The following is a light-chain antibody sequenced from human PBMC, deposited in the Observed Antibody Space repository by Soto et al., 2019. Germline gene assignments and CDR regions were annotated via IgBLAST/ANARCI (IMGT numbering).Light chain of an antibody. Sequence: QSALTHPASVPGSPGQSITISCTGTSGDIGSYNRVSWYQQHPGKAPKLIIYEVTDRPSGVSNRFSGSKSGNTASLTISGLQAEDEAEYYCSSYTNINTRACVFGTGTKVTVL. CDR3: SSYTNINTRACV. CDR1: SGDIGSYNR. V-gene: IGLV2-14*01. J-gene: IGLJ1*01. CDR2: EVT.